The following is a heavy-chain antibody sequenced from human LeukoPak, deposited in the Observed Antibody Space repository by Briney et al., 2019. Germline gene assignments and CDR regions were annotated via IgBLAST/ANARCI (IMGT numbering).Heavy chain of an antibody. Sequence: PGGSLRLSCAASGFTFSSYWMSWVRQAPGKGLEWVANIKQDGSEKYYADSVKGRFTISRDNSKNTLYLQMNSLRAEDTAVYYCASTREIAVAGHTLSWGQGTLVTVSS. CDR1: GFTFSSYW. D-gene: IGHD6-19*01. CDR3: ASTREIAVAGHTLS. V-gene: IGHV3-7*01. J-gene: IGHJ5*02. CDR2: IKQDGSEK.